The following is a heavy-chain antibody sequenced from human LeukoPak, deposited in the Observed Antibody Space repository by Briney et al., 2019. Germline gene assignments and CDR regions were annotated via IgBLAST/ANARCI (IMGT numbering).Heavy chain of an antibody. CDR2: IKEDGSEK. CDR3: ATDQDHGYFRQ. V-gene: IGHV3-7*01. D-gene: IGHD3-22*01. J-gene: IGHJ1*01. Sequence: GGSLRLSCVASGFTFRRYWMTWVRQAPGKKPEWVANIKEDGSEKYYDDSVRGRFTISRDNAKNTLYLDMNSLRAEDTAVFYCATDQDHGYFRQWDQGTLVIVSS. CDR1: GFTFRRYW.